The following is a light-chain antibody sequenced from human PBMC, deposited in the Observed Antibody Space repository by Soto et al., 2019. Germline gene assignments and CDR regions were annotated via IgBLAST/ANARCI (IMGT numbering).Light chain of an antibody. CDR1: QSVSSY. CDR3: QQYYSTPQT. Sequence: EIVLTQSPATLSLSPGERATLSCRASQSVSSYLAWYQQKPGQAPRLLIYDASNRATGIPARFSGSGSGTDFTLTISSLQAEDVAVYYCQQYYSTPQTFGQGTKVEIK. V-gene: IGKV3-11*01. J-gene: IGKJ1*01. CDR2: DAS.